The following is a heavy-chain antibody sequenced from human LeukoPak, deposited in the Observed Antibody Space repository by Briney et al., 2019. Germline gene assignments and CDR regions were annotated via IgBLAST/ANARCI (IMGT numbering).Heavy chain of an antibody. CDR3: ARPRKWELDNFDY. J-gene: IGHJ4*02. D-gene: IGHD1-26*01. Sequence: RAEALKIPCKGSGYSFTSYWIGWVRQMPGKGLEWMGIIHTGDSDTRYSPSFQGQVTISADKSISTAYLQWSSLKASDTAMYYCARPRKWELDNFDYWGQGTLVTVST. V-gene: IGHV5-51*01. CDR1: GYSFTSYW. CDR2: IHTGDSDT.